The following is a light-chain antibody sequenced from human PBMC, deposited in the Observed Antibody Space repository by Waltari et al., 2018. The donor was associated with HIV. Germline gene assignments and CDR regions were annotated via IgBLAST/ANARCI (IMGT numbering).Light chain of an antibody. V-gene: IGLV2-23*02. Sequence: QSALTQPASVSGSPGQSITISCTGTSSDVGTYNLVSWYQQPPGEAPKRILFEVSERPAGVSSRFSGSKSGNTASLTISGLQAEDEAAYYCCSYANSSTSFYVFGGGTKVTVL. CDR1: SSDVGTYNL. J-gene: IGLJ1*01. CDR3: CSYANSSTSFYV. CDR2: EVS.